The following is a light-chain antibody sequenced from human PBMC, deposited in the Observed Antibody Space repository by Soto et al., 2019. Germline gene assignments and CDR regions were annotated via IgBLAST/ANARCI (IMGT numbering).Light chain of an antibody. CDR2: EVN. CDR3: SSYRGSTTLEMI. J-gene: IGLJ2*01. V-gene: IGLV2-14*01. CDR1: SSDVGAYNI. Sequence: QSALTQPASVSGSPGQSITISCTGTSSDVGAYNIVSWFQQYPGKAPKLMIYEVNSRPSGVSDRFSGSKSGNTASLIISGLQAEDDADYYCSSYRGSTTLEMIFGGGTKLTVL.